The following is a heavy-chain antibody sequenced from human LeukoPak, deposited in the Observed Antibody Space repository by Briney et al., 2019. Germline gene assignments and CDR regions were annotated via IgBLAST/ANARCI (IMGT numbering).Heavy chain of an antibody. Sequence: PSETLSLTCAVYGGSFSGYYWSWIRQPPGKGLEWIGEINHSGSTNYNPSLKSRVTIPVDTSKNQFSLKLSSVTAADTAVYYCARARWLQYPWYFDYWGQGTLVTVSS. CDR1: GGSFSGYY. D-gene: IGHD5-24*01. J-gene: IGHJ4*02. CDR3: ARARWLQYPWYFDY. CDR2: INHSGST. V-gene: IGHV4-34*01.